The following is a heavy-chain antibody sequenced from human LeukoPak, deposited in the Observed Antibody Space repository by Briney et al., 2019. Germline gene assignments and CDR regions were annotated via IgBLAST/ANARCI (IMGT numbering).Heavy chain of an antibody. Sequence: GGSLRLSCAASGFTFSNYVMQWVRQAPGKGLEWVALIAHDGSNKYYADSVKGRFTISRENSKNTLYLQMNSLRAEDTAVYYCARDGTPIHGSGWVYMDVWGKGTTVTISS. V-gene: IGHV3-30*03. CDR1: GFTFSNYV. J-gene: IGHJ6*04. D-gene: IGHD6-25*01. CDR2: IAHDGSNK. CDR3: ARDGTPIHGSGWVYMDV.